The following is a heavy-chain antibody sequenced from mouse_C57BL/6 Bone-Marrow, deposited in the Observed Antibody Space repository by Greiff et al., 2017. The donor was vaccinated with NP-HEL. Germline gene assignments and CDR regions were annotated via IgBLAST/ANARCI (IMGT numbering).Heavy chain of an antibody. CDR3: ARYYYGSRGWYFDV. CDR2: IDPNSGGT. V-gene: IGHV1-72*01. CDR1: GYTFTSYW. J-gene: IGHJ1*03. D-gene: IGHD1-1*01. Sequence: QVQLQQPGADLVKPGASVKLSCKASGYTFTSYWMPWVKQRRGRGLEWIGRIDPNSGGTKFNEKFQTKATLTVDKPSSTAYMQLSSLTSEDSAVYYCARYYYGSRGWYFDVWGTGTTVTVSS.